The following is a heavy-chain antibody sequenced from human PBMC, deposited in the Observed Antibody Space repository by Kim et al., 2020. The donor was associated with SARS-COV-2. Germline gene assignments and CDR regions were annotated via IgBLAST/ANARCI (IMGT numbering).Heavy chain of an antibody. J-gene: IGHJ4*02. CDR2: INHGGTT. V-gene: IGHV4-39*01. CDR3: ARQRVAWDGRYFDY. CDR1: DGSISDIDYY. D-gene: IGHD2-15*01. Sequence: SETLSLTCTVSDGSISDIDYYWGWIRQPPGKGLEWIATINHGGTTYYNPSLKSRVIISVDTSKTHISLRLSSVAAADTAVYFCARQRVAWDGRYFDYWGQGTLATVSS.